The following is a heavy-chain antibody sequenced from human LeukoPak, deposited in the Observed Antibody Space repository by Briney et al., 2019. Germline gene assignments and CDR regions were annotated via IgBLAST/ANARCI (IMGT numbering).Heavy chain of an antibody. CDR3: AKGGDYQD. V-gene: IGHV3-9*01. CDR2: ISWNSGSI. CDR1: GFIFSNCW. Sequence: GGSLRLSCETSGFIFSNCWMTWVRKAPGKGLEWVSGISWNSGSIGYADSVKGRFTISRDNAKNSLYLQMNSLRAEDTALYYCAKGGDYQDWGQGTLVTVSS. J-gene: IGHJ1*01.